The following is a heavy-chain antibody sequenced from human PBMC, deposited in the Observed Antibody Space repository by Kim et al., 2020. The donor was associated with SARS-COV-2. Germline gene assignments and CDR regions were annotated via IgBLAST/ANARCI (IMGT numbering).Heavy chain of an antibody. Sequence: GGSLRLSCAASGFTFSIYAMSWVRQAPGKGLEWVSAISASGGSTYYADSVKGRFTISRDNSKNTLYLQMNSLRAEDTAVYYCAKDSGYYGSGSYYFDYWGQGTLVTVSS. CDR1: GFTFSIYA. J-gene: IGHJ4*02. V-gene: IGHV3-23*01. CDR2: ISASGGST. CDR3: AKDSGYYGSGSYYFDY. D-gene: IGHD3-10*01.